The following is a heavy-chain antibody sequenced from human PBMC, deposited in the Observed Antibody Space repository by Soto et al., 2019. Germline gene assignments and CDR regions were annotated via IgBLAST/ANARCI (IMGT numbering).Heavy chain of an antibody. J-gene: IGHJ5*02. Sequence: QVQLVQSGAEVKKPGASVTVSCKASGYTFSSFGISWVRQAPGQGLEWMGWISAYNGNTKFAQNLQCRVTMTTDTTTSTGCMELRSLRTDDTAVYYCARVLIGARPGWFDPWGQGTLVTVS. CDR1: GYTFSSFG. V-gene: IGHV1-18*01. CDR3: ARVLIGARPGWFDP. D-gene: IGHD6-6*01. CDR2: ISAYNGNT.